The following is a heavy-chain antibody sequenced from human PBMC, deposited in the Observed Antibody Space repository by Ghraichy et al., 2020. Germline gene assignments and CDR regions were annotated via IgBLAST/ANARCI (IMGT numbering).Heavy chain of an antibody. CDR2: IYYSGST. J-gene: IGHJ3*02. CDR1: GGSISSYY. CDR3: ARGIAAAGPHDAFDI. Sequence: SETLSLTCTVSGGSISSYYWSWIRQPPGKGLEWIGYIYYSGSTNYNPSLKSRVTISVDTSKNQFSLKLSSVTAADTAVYYCARGIAAAGPHDAFDIWGQGTMVTVSS. D-gene: IGHD6-13*01. V-gene: IGHV4-59*01.